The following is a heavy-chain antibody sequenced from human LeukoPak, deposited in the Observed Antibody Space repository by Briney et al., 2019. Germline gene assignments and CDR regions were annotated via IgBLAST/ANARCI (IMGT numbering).Heavy chain of an antibody. Sequence: GGSLSLSCAASGFTFSSYSMNWVRQAPGKGLEWVSSISSSSSYIYYADSVKGRFTISRDNAKNSLYLQMNSLRAEDTAVYYYARVSGVSPGGAFDIWGQGTMVTVSS. CDR1: GFTFSSYS. D-gene: IGHD2-15*01. V-gene: IGHV3-21*01. CDR3: ARVSGVSPGGAFDI. J-gene: IGHJ3*02. CDR2: ISSSSSYI.